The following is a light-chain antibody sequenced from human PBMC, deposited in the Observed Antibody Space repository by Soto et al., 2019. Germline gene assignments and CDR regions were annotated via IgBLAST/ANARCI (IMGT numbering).Light chain of an antibody. CDR2: DAS. V-gene: IGKV1-5*01. CDR3: QLYNSYSHT. J-gene: IGKJ2*01. CDR1: QSISSW. Sequence: DIQMTQSPSTLSAPVGDRVTITCRASQSISSWLAWYQQKPGKAPKLLIYDASSLESGVPSRFSGSGSGTEFTLTISSLQPDDFATYFCQLYNSYSHTFGQGTKLEIK.